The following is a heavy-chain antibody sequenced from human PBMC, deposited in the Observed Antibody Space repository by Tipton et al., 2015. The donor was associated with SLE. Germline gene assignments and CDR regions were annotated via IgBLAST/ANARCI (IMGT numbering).Heavy chain of an antibody. J-gene: IGHJ3*02. CDR3: ARGSGGTYCDAFDI. D-gene: IGHD1-26*01. CDR2: TYYRSKWYN. Sequence: GLVKPSQTLSLTCAISGDSVSSNSAAWNWIRQSPSRGLEWLGRTYYRSKWYNDYAVSVKSRMTINPDTSKNQFSLQLNSVTAADTAVYYCARGSGGTYCDAFDIWGQGTLVTVSS. CDR1: GDSVSSNSAA. V-gene: IGHV6-1*01.